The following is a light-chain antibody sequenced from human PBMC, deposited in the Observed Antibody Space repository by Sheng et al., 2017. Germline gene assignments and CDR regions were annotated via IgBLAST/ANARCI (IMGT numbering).Light chain of an antibody. Sequence: EIVMTQSPGTLSVSPGERATLSCRASQSVSNKLAWYQQKPGQAPRLLIYAASTRATGIPARFSGSGSGTEFTLTISSLEPEDFAVYYCQQRNNFFGGGTKVEIK. V-gene: IGKV3-15*01. CDR3: QQRNNF. CDR2: AAS. J-gene: IGKJ4*01. CDR1: QSVSNK.